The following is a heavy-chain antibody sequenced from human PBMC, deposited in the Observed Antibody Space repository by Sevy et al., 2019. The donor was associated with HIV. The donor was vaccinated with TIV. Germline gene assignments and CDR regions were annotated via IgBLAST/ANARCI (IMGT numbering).Heavy chain of an antibody. J-gene: IGHJ6*02. Sequence: GGSLRLSCAASGFTVSSNYMSWVRQAPGKGLEWVSVIYSGGSTYYADSVKGRFTISRDNSKNTLYLQMNSLRAEDTAVYSCASVSAGYGSGLNYYYGMDVWGQGTTVTVSS. D-gene: IGHD3-10*01. CDR1: GFTVSSNY. CDR2: IYSGGST. CDR3: ASVSAGYGSGLNYYYGMDV. V-gene: IGHV3-53*01.